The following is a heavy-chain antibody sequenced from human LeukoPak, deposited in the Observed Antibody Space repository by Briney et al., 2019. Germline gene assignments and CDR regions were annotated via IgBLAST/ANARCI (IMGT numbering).Heavy chain of an antibody. CDR2: ISAYNGNT. J-gene: IGHJ4*02. V-gene: IGHV1-18*01. CDR1: GYTFTSYG. D-gene: IGHD3-22*01. Sequence: GASVKVSCTASGYTFTSYGISWVRQAPGQGLEWMGWISAYNGNTNYAQKLQGRVTMTTDTSTSTAYMELRSLRSDDTAVYYCARGGGYYDSSGSFDYWGQGTLVTVSS. CDR3: ARGGGYYDSSGSFDY.